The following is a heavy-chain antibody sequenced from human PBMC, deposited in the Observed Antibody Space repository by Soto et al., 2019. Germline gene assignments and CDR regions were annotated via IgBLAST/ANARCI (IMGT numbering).Heavy chain of an antibody. V-gene: IGHV3-33*01. CDR2: IWYDGSNK. CDR1: GFTFSSYG. J-gene: IGHJ4*02. Sequence: GGSLRLSCAASGFTFSSYGMHWVRQAPGKGLEWVAVIWYDGSNKYYADSVKGRFTISRDNSKNTLYLQMNSLRAEDTAVYYCARDSSGWYWTRYFDYWGQGALVTVSS. D-gene: IGHD6-19*01. CDR3: ARDSSGWYWTRYFDY.